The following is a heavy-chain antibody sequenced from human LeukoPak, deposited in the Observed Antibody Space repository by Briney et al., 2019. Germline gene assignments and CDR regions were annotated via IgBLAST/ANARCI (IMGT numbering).Heavy chain of an antibody. CDR1: GGSISNYY. V-gene: IGHV4-59*12. CDR2: IYYSGNT. J-gene: IGHJ4*02. D-gene: IGHD3-3*01. CDR3: ARLGGEATYYDFWSGYWVFDY. Sequence: SETLSLTCTVSGGSISNYYWSWIRQPPGKGLEWIGYIYYSGNTNYNPSLKSRVTISVDTSKNQFPLKLNSVTAADTAVYYCARLGGEATYYDFWSGYWVFDYWGQGTLVTVSS.